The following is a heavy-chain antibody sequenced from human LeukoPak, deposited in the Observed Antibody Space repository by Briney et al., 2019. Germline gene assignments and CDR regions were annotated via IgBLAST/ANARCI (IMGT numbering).Heavy chain of an antibody. CDR2: ISYDGSNK. J-gene: IGHJ3*02. Sequence: GGSLRLSCAASGFTFSSYAMHWVRQAPGKGLEWVAVISYDGSNKFYADSVKGRFTLSRDNSKNTLYLQMNSLRAEDTAVYYCAKGTPGLWAFDIWGQGTMVTVSS. CDR1: GFTFSSYA. D-gene: IGHD3-16*01. V-gene: IGHV3-30-3*01. CDR3: AKGTPGLWAFDI.